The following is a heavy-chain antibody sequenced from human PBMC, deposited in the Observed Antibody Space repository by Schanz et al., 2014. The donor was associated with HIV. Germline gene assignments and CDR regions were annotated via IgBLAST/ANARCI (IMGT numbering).Heavy chain of an antibody. CDR3: AKDGGSRGRRRGMDV. D-gene: IGHD3-16*01. J-gene: IGHJ6*02. CDR1: GFNFNNYA. CDR2: ISESGGRT. Sequence: EVQLVESGGGLVQPGGSLRLSCAASGFNFNNYAMTWVRQAPGKGLEWVSSISESGGRTYYADSVNGRFTISRDNSKNTLYLQINSLRIDDTAVYYCAKDGGSRGRRRGMDVWGQGTTVTVSS. V-gene: IGHV3-23*04.